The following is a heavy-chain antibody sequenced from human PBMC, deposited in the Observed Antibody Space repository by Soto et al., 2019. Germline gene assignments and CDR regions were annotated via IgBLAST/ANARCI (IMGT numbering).Heavy chain of an antibody. D-gene: IGHD3-22*01. CDR3: ARHYDSSGYPTGTYYYYGMDV. Sequence: AASVKVSCKASGGTFSSYAISWVRQAPGQGLEWMGGIIPIFGTANYAQKFQGRVTITADKSTSTAYMELSSLRSEDTAVYYCARHYDSSGYPTGTYYYYGMDVWGQATTVTVSS. V-gene: IGHV1-69*06. CDR1: GGTFSSYA. J-gene: IGHJ6*02. CDR2: IIPIFGTA.